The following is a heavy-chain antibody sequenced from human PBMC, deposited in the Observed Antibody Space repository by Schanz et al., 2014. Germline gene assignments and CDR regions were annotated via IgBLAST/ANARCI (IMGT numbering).Heavy chain of an antibody. CDR3: ARKVVDTIGGYYDN. J-gene: IGHJ4*02. CDR2: VSSSSSYT. Sequence: QVRLVESGGGVVQPGRSLRLSCAASGFTFSDYYMSWIRQAPGKGLEWVSYVSSSSSYTHYADSVKGRFTISRDNSKNTMYIQMNSLRAEDTAVYYCARKVVDTIGGYYDNWGQGTLVIVSS. CDR1: GFTFSDYY. V-gene: IGHV3-11*05. D-gene: IGHD3-16*01.